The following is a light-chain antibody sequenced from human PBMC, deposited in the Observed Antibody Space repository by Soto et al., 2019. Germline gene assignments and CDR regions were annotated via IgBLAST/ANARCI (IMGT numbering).Light chain of an antibody. V-gene: IGKV1-39*01. CDR2: DTS. J-gene: IGKJ2*01. CDR3: LQSYNTPRT. CDR1: QSISTY. Sequence: DIQMTQSPSSLSASLGDRVTITCRASQSISTYLNWYQQRPGKAPLLLIYDTSSLRSGVPSRFSGSGSGTDFTLTISSLQPEDVATYYCLQSYNTPRTFGQGTKLEIK.